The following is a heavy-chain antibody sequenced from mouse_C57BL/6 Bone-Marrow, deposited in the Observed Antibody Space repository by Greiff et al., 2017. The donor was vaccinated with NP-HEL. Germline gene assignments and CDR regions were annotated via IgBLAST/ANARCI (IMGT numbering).Heavy chain of an antibody. CDR2: INPGSGGT. CDR1: GYAFTNYL. D-gene: IGHD1-1*01. V-gene: IGHV1-54*01. Sequence: VQLQQSGAELVRPGTSVKVSCKASGYAFTNYLIEWVKQRPGQGLAWIGVINPGSGGTTYNEKFKGKATLTADKSSSTAYMQLSSLTSEDSAVYFCARYGTTVWYFDYWGQGTTRTVSS. CDR3: ARYGTTVWYFDY. J-gene: IGHJ2*01.